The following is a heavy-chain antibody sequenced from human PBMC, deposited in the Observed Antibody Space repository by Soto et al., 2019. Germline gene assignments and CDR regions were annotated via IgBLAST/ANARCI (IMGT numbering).Heavy chain of an antibody. CDR2: IYYSGNT. V-gene: IGHV4-59*11. J-gene: IGHJ5*02. Sequence: SETLSLTCTVSGGSMNDHYWGWIRQPPGKGLEWIGYIYYSGNTIYNPSLQTRVSISVDTSKNQVSLRLNSVTAADTAFYYCARSKIGLQATFDVWGQGTLVTGSA. CDR3: ARSKIGLQATFDV. CDR1: GGSMNDHY. D-gene: IGHD5-12*01.